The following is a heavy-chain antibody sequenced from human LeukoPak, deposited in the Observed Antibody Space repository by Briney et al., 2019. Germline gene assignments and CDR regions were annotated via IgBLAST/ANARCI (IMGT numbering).Heavy chain of an antibody. J-gene: IGHJ6*02. D-gene: IGHD2-2*01. CDR3: ASDLADIVVVPAAGEDYYYYGMDV. CDR1: GYTFTGYY. CDR2: INPNSGGT. Sequence: AASVKVSCKASGYTFTGYYMHWVRQAPGQGLEWMGWINPNSGGTNYAQKFQGRVTMTRDTSISTAYMELSRLRSDDTAVYYCASDLADIVVVPAAGEDYYYYGMDVWGQGTAVTVSS. V-gene: IGHV1-2*02.